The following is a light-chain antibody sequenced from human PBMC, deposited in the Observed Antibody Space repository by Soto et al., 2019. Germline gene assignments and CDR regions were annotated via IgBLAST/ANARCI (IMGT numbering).Light chain of an antibody. J-gene: IGKJ2*01. CDR2: AGS. V-gene: IGKV1-39*01. CDR1: QSISSY. CDR3: QQTYSIPVT. Sequence: DIQMTQSPSSLSASVGDRVTITCRASQSISSYLNWYQQKPGKAPKLLIYAGSSLLSGVPSRFSGRGSGADFTLTISSLQPEDFATYYCQQTYSIPVTFGQGTKLEIK.